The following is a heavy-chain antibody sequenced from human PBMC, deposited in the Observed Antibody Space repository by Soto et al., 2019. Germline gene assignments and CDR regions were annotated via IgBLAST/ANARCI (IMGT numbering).Heavy chain of an antibody. V-gene: IGHV3-21*01. Sequence: EVQLVESGGGRVKPGGSLRLSWAASGFTFSSYSMNWVRQAPGKGLEWVSSISSSSRYIYYADSVQGRFTSSRDNAKNSLYLQMNSLRAEDRAVYYCARATYYDFWSGYYNYYYGMDVWGQWPTVTVSS. CDR2: ISSSSRYI. CDR3: ARATYYDFWSGYYNYYYGMDV. J-gene: IGHJ6*02. CDR1: GFTFSSYS. D-gene: IGHD3-3*01.